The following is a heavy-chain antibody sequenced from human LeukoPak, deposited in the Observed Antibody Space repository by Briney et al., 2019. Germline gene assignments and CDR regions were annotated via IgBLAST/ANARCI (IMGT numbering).Heavy chain of an antibody. J-gene: IGHJ6*03. CDR2: INPSGGST. CDR1: GYTFTSYY. Sequence: ASVKVSCKASGYTFTSYYMHWVRQAPGQGLEWMGIINPSGGSTSYAQKFQGRVTMTRNTSISTAYMELSSLRSEDTAVYYCARVHYYYYYMDVWGKGTTVTISS. V-gene: IGHV1-46*01. CDR3: ARVHYYYYYMDV.